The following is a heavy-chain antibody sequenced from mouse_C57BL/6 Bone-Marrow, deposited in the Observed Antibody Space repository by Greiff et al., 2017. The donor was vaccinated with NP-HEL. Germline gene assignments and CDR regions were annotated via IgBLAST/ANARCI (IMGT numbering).Heavy chain of an antibody. D-gene: IGHD2-4*01. CDR3: ARQGYDYDCYFDY. CDR1: GFTFSDYY. V-gene: IGHV5-12*01. Sequence: EVKVEESGGGLVQPGGSLKLSCAASGFTFSDYYMYWVRQTPEKRLEWVAYISNGGGSTYYPDTVKGRFTISRDNAKNTLYLQMSRLKSEDTAMYYCARQGYDYDCYFDYWGQGTTLTVSS. J-gene: IGHJ2*01. CDR2: ISNGGGST.